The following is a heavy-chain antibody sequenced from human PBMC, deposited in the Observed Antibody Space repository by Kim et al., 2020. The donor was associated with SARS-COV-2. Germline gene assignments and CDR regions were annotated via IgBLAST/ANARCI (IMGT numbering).Heavy chain of an antibody. D-gene: IGHD6-13*01. CDR2: ISWNSGSI. CDR1: GFTFDDYA. CDR3: ANSYRQQLVPLDY. J-gene: IGHJ4*02. V-gene: IGHV3-9*01. Sequence: GGSLRLSCAASGFTFDDYAMHWVRQAQGKGLEWVSGISWNSGSIGYADSVKGRFTISRDNAKNSLYLQMNSLRAEDTALYYCANSYRQQLVPLDYWGQGT.